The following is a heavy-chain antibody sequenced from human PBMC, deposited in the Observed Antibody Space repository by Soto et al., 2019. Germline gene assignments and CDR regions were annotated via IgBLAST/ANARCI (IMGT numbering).Heavy chain of an antibody. J-gene: IGHJ4*02. CDR3: ARATRCSGGSCYVFYFDY. CDR1: GYTFTSYG. D-gene: IGHD2-15*01. V-gene: IGHV1-18*01. CDR2: ISAYNGNT. Sequence: ASVKVSCKASGYTFTSYGISWVRQAPGQGLEWMGWISAYNGNTNYAQKLQGRDNMNTDTSTSTAYMELRSLRSDDTAVYYCARATRCSGGSCYVFYFDYWGQGTLVTVSS.